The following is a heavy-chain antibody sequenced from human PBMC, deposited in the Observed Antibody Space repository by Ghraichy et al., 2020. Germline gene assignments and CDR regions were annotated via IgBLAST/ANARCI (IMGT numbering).Heavy chain of an antibody. V-gene: IGHV4-34*01. CDR3: ARGPERVATITPFDY. CDR2: INHSGST. CDR1: GGSFSGYY. D-gene: IGHD5-12*01. J-gene: IGHJ4*02. Sequence: SETLSLTCAVYGGSFSGYYWSWIRQPPGKGLEWIGEINHSGSTNYNPSLKSRVTISVDTSKNQFSLKLSSWTAADTAVYYCARGPERVATITPFDYWGQGTLVTVSS.